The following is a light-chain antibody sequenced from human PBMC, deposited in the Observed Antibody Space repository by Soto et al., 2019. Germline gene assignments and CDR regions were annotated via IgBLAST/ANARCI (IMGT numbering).Light chain of an antibody. CDR1: PSVGNF. Sequence: ALTQSPATLSLSPGERATLSCRASPSVGNFLTWYQQKPGQPPTLLIYDASIRAAGFPARFSGSGSGTDFTLTISSLEPGDYAVYYCQHRHNFGPGTKVDLK. CDR2: DAS. V-gene: IGKV3-11*01. J-gene: IGKJ3*01. CDR3: QHRHN.